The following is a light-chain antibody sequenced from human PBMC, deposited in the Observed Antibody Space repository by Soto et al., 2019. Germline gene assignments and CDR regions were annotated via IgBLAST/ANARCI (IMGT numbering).Light chain of an antibody. Sequence: QSALTQPRSVSGSPGQSVTISYTGTSSDVGGYNYVSWYQQHPGKAPKLMIYNVAERPSGVPDRFSGSKSGNTASLTISGLQAEDEADYYCCSYAGSFAWVFGGGTKLTVL. CDR3: CSYAGSFAWV. V-gene: IGLV2-11*01. J-gene: IGLJ3*02. CDR1: SSDVGGYNY. CDR2: NVA.